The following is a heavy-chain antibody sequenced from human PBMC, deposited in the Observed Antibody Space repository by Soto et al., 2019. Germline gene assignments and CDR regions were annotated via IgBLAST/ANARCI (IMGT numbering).Heavy chain of an antibody. Sequence: GESLKISCKGSGYNFAGYWIAWVRQMPGKGLELMGIIYPSDSDTKYRPSFQGQVTISADKSISSAYRQWSSVRASDTAMYYCARGGVSTRTFDYWGQGTPVTVSS. J-gene: IGHJ4*02. V-gene: IGHV5-51*01. CDR3: ARGGVSTRTFDY. CDR2: IYPSDSDT. CDR1: GYNFAGYW. D-gene: IGHD3-3*01.